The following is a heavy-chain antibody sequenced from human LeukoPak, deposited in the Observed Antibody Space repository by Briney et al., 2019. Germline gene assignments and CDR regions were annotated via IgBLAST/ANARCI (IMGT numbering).Heavy chain of an antibody. CDR3: ARSERYYYDSSGSDYSDY. J-gene: IGHJ4*02. CDR2: INPNSGGT. Sequence: GASVKVSCKASGYTFTGYYMHWVRQAPGQGLEWMGWINPNSGGTNYAQKFQSRVTMTRDTSISTAYMELDRLRSDDTAVYYCARSERYYYDSSGSDYSDYWGQGTLVTVSS. D-gene: IGHD3-22*01. V-gene: IGHV1-2*02. CDR1: GYTFTGYY.